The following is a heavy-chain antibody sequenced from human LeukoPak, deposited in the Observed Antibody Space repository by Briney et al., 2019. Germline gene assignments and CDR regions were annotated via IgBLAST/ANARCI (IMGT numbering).Heavy chain of an antibody. J-gene: IGHJ6*03. D-gene: IGHD6-19*01. CDR1: GFTVSSNY. CDR3: AKCLWQWLPPTPAYYYKDV. CDR2: IRYDGSNK. V-gene: IGHV3-30*02. Sequence: HTGGSLRLSCAASGFTVSSNYMTWVRQAPGKGLEWVAFIRYDGSNKYYADSVKGRFTISRDNSKNTLYLQMNSLRAEDTAVYYCAKCLWQWLPPTPAYYYKDVWGKGTTVTVSS.